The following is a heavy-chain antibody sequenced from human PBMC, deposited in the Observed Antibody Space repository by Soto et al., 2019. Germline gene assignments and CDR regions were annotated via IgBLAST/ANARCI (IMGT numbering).Heavy chain of an antibody. D-gene: IGHD6-19*01. Sequence: SETLSLTCTVSGGPISPYYWSWIRHPPGGGLEWIGYIFHTGTPRYSPSLESRVTISVDSSKNQVYLKLTSVTAADTAVYFCAREASVGTSPFSNSGWYGYFDYWGPGALVTV. CDR3: AREASVGTSPFSNSGWYGYFDY. CDR1: GGPISPYY. J-gene: IGHJ4*02. V-gene: IGHV4-59*01. CDR2: IFHTGTP.